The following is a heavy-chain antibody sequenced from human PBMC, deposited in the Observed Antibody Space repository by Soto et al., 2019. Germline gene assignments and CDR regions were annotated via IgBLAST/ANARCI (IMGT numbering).Heavy chain of an antibody. J-gene: IGHJ6*02. CDR2: ISASGGTT. V-gene: IGHV3-48*03. D-gene: IGHD3-3*01. CDR3: ARDRSLIFAVPPYGMDV. Sequence: GGSLRLSCVISGFTFSDHEMNWVRQAPGKGPEWVSRISASGGTTSYADSVKGRFTISRDNARDSLYLHMSNLRAEDTAIYYCARDRSLIFAVPPYGMDVWGQGTTVTVSS. CDR1: GFTFSDHE.